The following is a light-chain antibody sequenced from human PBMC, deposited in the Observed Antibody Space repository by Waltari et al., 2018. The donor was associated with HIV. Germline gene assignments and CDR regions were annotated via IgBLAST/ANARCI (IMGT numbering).Light chain of an antibody. V-gene: IGKV4-1*01. Sequence: DIVMTRSPISLAVSLGAGATIHCRSSRTVLYSSDHQNYLAWYQQKPGQSPKVIIYGASTREPGVPDQFSGSGSVTNFRLTISGLQAADVALYFCQQYYTLGPTFGGGTKVEIK. CDR2: GAS. CDR3: QQYYTLGPT. CDR1: RTVLYSSDHQNY. J-gene: IGKJ4*01.